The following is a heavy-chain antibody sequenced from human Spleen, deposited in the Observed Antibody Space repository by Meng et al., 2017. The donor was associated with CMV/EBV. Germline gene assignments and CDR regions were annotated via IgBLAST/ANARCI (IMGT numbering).Heavy chain of an antibody. CDR1: GFTFNNYG. Sequence: LSLTCAASGFTFNNYGMHWVRQAPGKGLGWVAFIRYDGSNKYYADSVKGRFTISRDISKNTLYLQMNSMKIDDSAVYYCTTGSLTGVVTHAEDVWGQGTTVTVSS. D-gene: IGHD3-3*01. V-gene: IGHV3-30*02. CDR2: IRYDGSNK. J-gene: IGHJ6*02. CDR3: TTGSLTGVVTHAEDV.